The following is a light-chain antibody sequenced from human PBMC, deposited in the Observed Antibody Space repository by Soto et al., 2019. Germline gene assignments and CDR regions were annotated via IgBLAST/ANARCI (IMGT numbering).Light chain of an antibody. CDR2: AAS. Sequence: DIQLTQSPSFLSASVGDRVTITCRASQAINNYLAWYQQKPGKAPNVLIYAASTLQSGVPSRFSGSGSGTEFTLTISGLQSEDFATYYCLQLNSYPQTFGQGTKVEIK. J-gene: IGKJ1*01. CDR1: QAINNY. CDR3: LQLNSYPQT. V-gene: IGKV1-9*01.